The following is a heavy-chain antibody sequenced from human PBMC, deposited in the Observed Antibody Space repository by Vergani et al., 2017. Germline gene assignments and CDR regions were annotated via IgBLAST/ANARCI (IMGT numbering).Heavy chain of an antibody. V-gene: IGHV3-23*04. CDR3: AKLPSAVVPAATWFDP. J-gene: IGHJ5*02. CDR1: GFTFSSYA. D-gene: IGHD2-2*01. CDR2: ISGSGGST. Sequence: EVQVVESGGGLVQPGGSLRLSCAASGFTFSSYAMSWVRQAPGKGLEWVSAISGSGGSTYYADSVKGRFTISRDNSKNTLYLQMNSLRAEDTAVYYCAKLPSAVVPAATWFDPWGQGTLVTVSS.